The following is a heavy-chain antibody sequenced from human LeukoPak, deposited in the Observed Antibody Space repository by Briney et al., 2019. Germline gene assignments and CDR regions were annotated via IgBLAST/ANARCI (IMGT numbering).Heavy chain of an antibody. CDR1: GYTFTSYG. J-gene: IGHJ4*02. CDR2: ISAYDGNT. CDR3: ARVGSGSQVLYYFDY. D-gene: IGHD3-10*01. V-gene: IGHV1-18*01. Sequence: ASVKVSCKASGYTFTSYGISWVRQAPGQGLEWMGWISAYDGNTNYAQKLQGRVTMTTDTSTSTAYMELSRLRSDDTAVYYCARVGSGSQVLYYFDYWGQGTLVTVSS.